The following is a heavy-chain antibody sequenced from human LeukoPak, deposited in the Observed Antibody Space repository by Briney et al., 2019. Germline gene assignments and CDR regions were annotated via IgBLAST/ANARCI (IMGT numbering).Heavy chain of an antibody. V-gene: IGHV4-34*01. D-gene: IGHD3-10*01. Sequence: PSETLSLTCAVSGGSFSAYSWNWIRQPPGKGLEWIGEINHSGSTNYNPSLKSRVTTSVDTSKSHFSLKLSSVTAADTAVYYCARGRVRFGELIYFDYWGPGTLVTVSS. J-gene: IGHJ4*02. CDR1: GGSFSAYS. CDR3: ARGRVRFGELIYFDY. CDR2: INHSGST.